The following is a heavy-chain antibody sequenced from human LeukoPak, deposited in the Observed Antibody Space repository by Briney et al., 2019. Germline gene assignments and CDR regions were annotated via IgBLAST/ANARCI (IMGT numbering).Heavy chain of an antibody. Sequence: ASVKVSCKASGYTFTNYYIHWMRQAPGQGLEWVGIINLNAVTTRYAQKFQGRITVTRDTSTSTVYMELSSLRSEDTAVYYCAKSTARYYFDYWGQGTLVTVSS. CDR1: GYTFTNYY. V-gene: IGHV1-46*01. D-gene: IGHD6-25*01. CDR2: INLNAVTT. J-gene: IGHJ4*02. CDR3: AKSTARYYFDY.